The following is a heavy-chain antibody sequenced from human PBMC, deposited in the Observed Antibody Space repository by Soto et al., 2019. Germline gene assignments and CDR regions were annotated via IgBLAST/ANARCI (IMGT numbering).Heavy chain of an antibody. CDR2: IIPMFGTT. J-gene: IGHJ5*01. CDR1: GGTFSRYA. CDR3: ARASIHGSSWYFWFDP. D-gene: IGHD6-13*01. V-gene: IGHV1-69*01. Sequence: QVQLVQSGAEVRKPGSSVKVSCKASGGTFSRYAINWVRQAPGQGLEWMGGIIPMFGTTTYAQKFKGRVTITADASTSTVYMGLNTLRSEDAAVYYCARASIHGSSWYFWFDPWGQGTLVTVSS.